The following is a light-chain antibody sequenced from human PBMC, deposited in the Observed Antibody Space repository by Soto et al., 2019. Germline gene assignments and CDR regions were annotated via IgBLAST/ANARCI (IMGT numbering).Light chain of an antibody. CDR2: VSS. J-gene: IGKJ1*01. CDR3: QQHCNSPRR. V-gene: IGKV3-20*01. Sequence: EIVLTQSPGTLSFSPRQRAPLPCRASQNITNNYVAWYQHKPGQAPRLLIYVSSSRATGITVRFSGSGYGKDFTLTISRLEPEDFGVYYCQQHCNSPRRFRQGTKVDIK. CDR1: QNITNNY.